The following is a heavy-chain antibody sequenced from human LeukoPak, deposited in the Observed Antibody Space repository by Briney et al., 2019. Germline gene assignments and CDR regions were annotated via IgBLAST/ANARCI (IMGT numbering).Heavy chain of an antibody. Sequence: SETLSLTCTVSGGSISSGGYYWSWIRQHPGKGLEWIGYIYYSGSTYYNPSLKSRVTISVDTSKNQFSLKLSSVTAADTAVYYCARGRGGYCSSTSCWWFDPWGQGTLVTVSS. CDR3: ARGRGGYCSSTSCWWFDP. V-gene: IGHV4-31*03. CDR2: IYYSGST. D-gene: IGHD2-2*01. CDR1: GGSISSGGYY. J-gene: IGHJ5*02.